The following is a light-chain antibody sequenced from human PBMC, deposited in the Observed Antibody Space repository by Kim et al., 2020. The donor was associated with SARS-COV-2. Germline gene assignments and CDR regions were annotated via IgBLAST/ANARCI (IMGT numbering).Light chain of an antibody. CDR2: AAS. J-gene: IGKJ4*01. CDR1: QGIRSE. Sequence: AIQMTQSPSSLSASIGDRVTITCRASQGIRSELGWYQQKLGKAPRLLIYAASNLQSGVPSRFSGSGSGTDFTLTISSLQPEDFATYYCLQNYNYPLTFGGGTKVDIK. CDR3: LQNYNYPLT. V-gene: IGKV1-6*01.